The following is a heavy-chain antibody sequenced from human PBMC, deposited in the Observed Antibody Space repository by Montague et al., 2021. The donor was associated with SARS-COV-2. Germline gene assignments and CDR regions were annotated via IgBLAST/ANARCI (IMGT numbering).Heavy chain of an antibody. CDR3: ARSVDV. J-gene: IGHJ4*02. V-gene: IGHV3-7*01. CDR1: GVSFSSHW. CDR2: ISPDGSAK. Sequence: SLRLSCAAYGVSFSSHWMSWVRKAPGKPLEWVANISPDGSAKFYLGSVKGRFTISRDNAKTSLYLQMNSLRVEDTAVYYCARSVDVWGQGTLVTVSS.